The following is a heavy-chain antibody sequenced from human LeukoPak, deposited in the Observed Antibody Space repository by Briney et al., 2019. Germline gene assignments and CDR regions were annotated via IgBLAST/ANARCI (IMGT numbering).Heavy chain of an antibody. CDR3: AASHSSSWPFDY. Sequence: SETLSLTCAVSGYSISSGYYWGWIRQPPGKGLAWIGSIYHSGSTYYNPSLKSRVTISVDTSKNQFSLKLTSVTAADTAVYYCAASHSSSWPFDYWGQGTLVTVSS. J-gene: IGHJ4*02. D-gene: IGHD6-13*01. CDR1: GYSISSGYY. V-gene: IGHV4-38-2*01. CDR2: IYHSGST.